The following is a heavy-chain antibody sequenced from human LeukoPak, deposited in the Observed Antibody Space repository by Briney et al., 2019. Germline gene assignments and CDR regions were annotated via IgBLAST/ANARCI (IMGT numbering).Heavy chain of an antibody. V-gene: IGHV3-23*01. D-gene: IGHD3-3*01. CDR1: GFTFAGHT. J-gene: IGHJ4*02. Sequence: GGSLRLSCAASGFTFAGHTMTWLRQAPGKGLEWVSIIGGRDDRTYYADSVEGRFTISRDNSKNILYLQMSSLRAEDTAVYYCAKDPHPFYDFWSGYKWGQGTLVTVSS. CDR3: AKDPHPFYDFWSGYK. CDR2: IGGRDDRT.